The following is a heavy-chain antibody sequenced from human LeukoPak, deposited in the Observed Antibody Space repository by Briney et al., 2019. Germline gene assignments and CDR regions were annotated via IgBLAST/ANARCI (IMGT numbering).Heavy chain of an antibody. J-gene: IGHJ4*02. CDR1: GGSISYFY. D-gene: IGHD2-15*01. CDR3: ARNSCPSGSCYDNRGYFDY. Sequence: ASETLSLTCTVSGGSISYFYWSWIRQPAGKGLEWIGRIYTSGSTNYNPSLKNRITISVDTSKNQFSLKLSSVTAADTAVYYCARNSCPSGSCYDNRGYFDYWGQGTLVTVSS. CDR2: IYTSGST. V-gene: IGHV4-4*07.